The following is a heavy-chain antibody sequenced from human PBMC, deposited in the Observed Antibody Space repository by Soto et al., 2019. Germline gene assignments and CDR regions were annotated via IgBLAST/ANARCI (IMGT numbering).Heavy chain of an antibody. CDR3: ARDMVRGVNGMDV. J-gene: IGHJ6*02. CDR2: IYYSGST. V-gene: IGHV4-59*01. CDR1: GGSISSYY. D-gene: IGHD3-10*01. Sequence: SLTCTVSGGSISSYYWSWIRQPPGKGLEWIGYIYYSGSTNYNPSLKSRVTISVDTSKNQFSLKLSSVTAADTAVYYCARDMVRGVNGMDVWGQGTTVTVSS.